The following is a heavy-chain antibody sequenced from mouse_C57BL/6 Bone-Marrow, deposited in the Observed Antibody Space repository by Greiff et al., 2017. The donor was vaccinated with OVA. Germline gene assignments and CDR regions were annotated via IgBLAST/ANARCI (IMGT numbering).Heavy chain of an antibody. J-gene: IGHJ2*01. V-gene: IGHV1-59*01. Sequence: QVQLQQPGAELVRPGTSVKLSCKASGYTFTSYWMHWVKQRPGQGLEWIGVIDPSDSYTNYNQKFKGKATLTVDTSSSTAYMQLSSLTSEDSAVYYCARRWFDYWGQGTTLTVSS. CDR1: GYTFTSYW. CDR2: IDPSDSYT. CDR3: ARRWFDY.